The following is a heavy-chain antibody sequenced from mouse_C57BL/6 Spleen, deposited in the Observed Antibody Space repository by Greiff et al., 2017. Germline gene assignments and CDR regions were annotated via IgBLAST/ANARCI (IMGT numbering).Heavy chain of an antibody. V-gene: IGHV14-4*01. CDR2: IDPENGDT. CDR3: TTRELLPFAD. CDR1: GFNIKDDY. D-gene: IGHD1-1*01. Sequence: VQLQQSGAELVRPGASVKLSCTASGFNIKDDYMHWVKQRPEQGLEWIGWIDPENGDTEYASKFQGKATITADTSSNTAYLQLSSLTSEDTAVYYCTTRELLPFADWGQGTLVTVSA. J-gene: IGHJ3*01.